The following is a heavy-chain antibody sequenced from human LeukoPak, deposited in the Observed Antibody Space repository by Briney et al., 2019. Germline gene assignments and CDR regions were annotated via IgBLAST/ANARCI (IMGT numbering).Heavy chain of an antibody. CDR1: GFTISSDW. V-gene: IGHV3-7*01. CDR3: ARDIVDSSSWYYFDY. Sequence: GGSLRLSCAASGFTISSDWMSWVRQAPGKGLEWVANIKQDGSEKYYVDSVKGRFTISRDNAKNSLYLQMNSLRAEDTAVYYCARDIVDSSSWYYFDYWGQGTLVTVSS. CDR2: IKQDGSEK. D-gene: IGHD6-13*01. J-gene: IGHJ4*02.